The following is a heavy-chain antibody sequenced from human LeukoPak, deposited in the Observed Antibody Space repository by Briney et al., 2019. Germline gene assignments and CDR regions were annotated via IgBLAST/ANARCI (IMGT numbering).Heavy chain of an antibody. CDR2: IYPGDSDT. J-gene: IGHJ4*02. Sequence: GESLKISCEGSGYSFTSYWIGWVRQMRGKGLEWIGIIYPGDSDTRYSPSFQGQVTISADKSISTAYLQWSSLKGSDTAMYYCARLPGRDGYQGYFDYWGQGTLVTVSS. V-gene: IGHV5-51*01. D-gene: IGHD5-24*01. CDR1: GYSFTSYW. CDR3: ARLPGRDGYQGYFDY.